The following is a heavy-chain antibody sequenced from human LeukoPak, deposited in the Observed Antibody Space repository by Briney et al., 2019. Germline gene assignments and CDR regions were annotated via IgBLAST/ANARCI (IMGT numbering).Heavy chain of an antibody. J-gene: IGHJ6*03. Sequence: PGGSLRLSCAASGFTFSSYGMHWVRQAPGKGLEWVAFIRYDGSNKYYADSVKGRFTISRDNSKNTLYLQMNSLRAEDTAVYYCARDEYYYYYMDVWGKGTTVTVSS. V-gene: IGHV3-30*02. CDR2: IRYDGSNK. CDR3: ARDEYYYYYMDV. CDR1: GFTFSSYG.